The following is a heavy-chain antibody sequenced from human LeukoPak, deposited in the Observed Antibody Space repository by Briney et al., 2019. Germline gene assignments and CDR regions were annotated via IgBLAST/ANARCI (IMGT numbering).Heavy chain of an antibody. J-gene: IGHJ4*02. CDR1: GFTFSSYA. CDR2: ITGSGGST. V-gene: IGHV3-23*01. D-gene: IGHD3-22*01. CDR3: AKGTGTSGYYYMFDY. Sequence: GGSLRLSCADSGFTFSSYAMSRVRQAPGKGLEWVSAITGSGGSTYYADSVKGRFTISRDNSKNTLYLQMNSLRAEDTAVYYCAKGTGTSGYYYMFDYWGQGTLVTVSS.